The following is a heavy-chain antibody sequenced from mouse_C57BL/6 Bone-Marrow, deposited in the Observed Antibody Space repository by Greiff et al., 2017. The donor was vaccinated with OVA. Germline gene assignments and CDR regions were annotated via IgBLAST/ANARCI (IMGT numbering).Heavy chain of an antibody. J-gene: IGHJ3*01. V-gene: IGHV1-74*01. Sequence: QVQLQQPGAELVKPGASVKVSCKASGYTFTSYWMHWVKQRPGQGLEWIGRIHPSDSDTNYNQKFKGKATLTVDKSSSTAYMQLSSLTSEDSAVHYCAMVGGYYPSFAYWGQGTLVTVSA. CDR2: IHPSDSDT. CDR1: GYTFTSYW. D-gene: IGHD2-3*01. CDR3: AMVGGYYPSFAY.